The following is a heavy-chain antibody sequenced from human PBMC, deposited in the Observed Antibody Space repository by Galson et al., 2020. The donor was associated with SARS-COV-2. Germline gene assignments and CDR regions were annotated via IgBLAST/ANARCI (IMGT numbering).Heavy chain of an antibody. J-gene: IGHJ4*02. CDR3: AREIRRGYSGYTYYFDY. Sequence: GESLKISCSASGFTFTRFAMHWVRQAPGKGQEWVAVISYDGSTKYYADSVKGRFTISRDNSKNTLYLQINSLRAEDTALYYCAREIRRGYSGYTYYFDYWGQGTLVTVSS. CDR2: ISYDGSTK. D-gene: IGHD5-12*01. V-gene: IGHV3-30*01. CDR1: GFTFTRFA.